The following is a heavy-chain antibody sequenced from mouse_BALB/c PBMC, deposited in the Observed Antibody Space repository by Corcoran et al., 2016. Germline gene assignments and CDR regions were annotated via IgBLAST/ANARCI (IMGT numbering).Heavy chain of an antibody. CDR1: GYTFTSYV. CDR3: VREVPGGYPLDH. D-gene: IGHD2-2*01. Sequence: EVQLQQSGPELVKPGASVKMSCKGSGYTFTSYVMHWVKLKQGQGLEWIGYIYPFKDVSKYNENFKGKATLTSDKSSSTAYMVLSSLTSEDSAVYYGVREVPGGYPLDHWGQGTTLTVSS. CDR2: IYPFKDVS. J-gene: IGHJ2*01. V-gene: IGHV1S136*01.